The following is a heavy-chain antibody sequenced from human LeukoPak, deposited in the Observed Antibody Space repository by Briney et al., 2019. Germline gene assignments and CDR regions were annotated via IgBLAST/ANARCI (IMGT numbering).Heavy chain of an antibody. V-gene: IGHV3-21*01. CDR2: FSSNSIYI. D-gene: IGHD3-9*01. CDR1: GFTLSRYN. Sequence: TGGPLTLPCADRGFTLSRYNMNCVREAPGKAREGVSSFSSNSIYIYYADSVKGRFTISRDNAKNSLYLQMNSLRAEDTAVYYCARDQRILTEGGLGYYYYGMDVWGQGTTVTVSS. CDR3: ARDQRILTEGGLGYYYYGMDV. J-gene: IGHJ6*02.